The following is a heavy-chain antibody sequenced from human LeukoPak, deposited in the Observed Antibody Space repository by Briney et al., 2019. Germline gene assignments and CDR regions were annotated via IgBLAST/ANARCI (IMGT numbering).Heavy chain of an antibody. CDR2: IYWDDDK. V-gene: IGHV2-5*08. J-gene: IGHJ3*02. CDR1: GGSISSYYW. Sequence: TLSLTCTVSGGSISSYYWSWIRQPPGKALEWLALIYWDDDKRYSPSLKSRLTITKDTSKNQVVLTMTNMDPVDTATYYCAHTDPAQLELDAFDIWGQGTMVTVSS. D-gene: IGHD1-1*01. CDR3: AHTDPAQLELDAFDI.